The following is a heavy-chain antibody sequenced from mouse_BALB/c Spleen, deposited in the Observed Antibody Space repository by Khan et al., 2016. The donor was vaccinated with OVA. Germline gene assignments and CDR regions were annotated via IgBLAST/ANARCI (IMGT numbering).Heavy chain of an antibody. D-gene: IGHD2-14*01. V-gene: IGHV2-4-1*01. CDR3: ARAYYRYDGYYAMDY. J-gene: IGHJ4*01. Sequence: VQLQESGPGLVQPSQSLSITCTVSGFSLTSYGVHWVRQSPGKGLEWLGVIWSVGGTDYNSTLKSRLSISKDNSKSQVFLKLNSLQTDDTAMYYCARAYYRYDGYYAMDYWGQGTSVTVSS. CDR2: IWSVGGT. CDR1: GFSLTSYG.